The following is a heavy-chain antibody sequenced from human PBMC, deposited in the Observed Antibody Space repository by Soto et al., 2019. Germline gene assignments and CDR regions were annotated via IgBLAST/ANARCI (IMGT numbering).Heavy chain of an antibody. CDR2: IYPGDSDT. Sequence: GESLKISCKGSGYSFTSYWIGWVRQMPGKGLEWMGIIYPGDSDTRYSPSFQGQVTISADKSISPAYLQWGSLKASDTAMYYCARSDATTIAWFGYWGQGTLVTVSS. CDR1: GYSFTSYW. D-gene: IGHD1-26*01. V-gene: IGHV5-51*01. J-gene: IGHJ4*02. CDR3: ARSDATTIAWFGY.